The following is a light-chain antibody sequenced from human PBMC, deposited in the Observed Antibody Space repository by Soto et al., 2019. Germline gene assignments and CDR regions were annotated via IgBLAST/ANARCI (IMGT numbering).Light chain of an antibody. CDR1: SSNIGTNT. CDR3: AAWDGSLNVVL. V-gene: IGLV1-44*01. Sequence: QLVLTQPSSASGTPGQTVTISCSGTSSNIGTNTVNWYRQVPGTAPKLLIFNDNVRPSGVPGRFSGSRSGTSASLAISGLQSEAEADYYCAAWDGSLNVVLLGGGTKLTVL. J-gene: IGLJ2*01. CDR2: NDN.